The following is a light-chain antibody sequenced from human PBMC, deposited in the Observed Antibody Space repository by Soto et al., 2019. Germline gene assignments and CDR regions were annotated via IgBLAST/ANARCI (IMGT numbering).Light chain of an antibody. CDR1: QSVSSY. CDR2: DAS. Sequence: EIVLTQSPATLSLSPGGRATLSCRASQSVSSYLAWYQQKPGQAPRLLIYDASNRATGIPARFSGSGSGTDFTLTISSPEPEDFAVYYCQQRSNWPLTFGGGTKVDIK. V-gene: IGKV3-11*01. CDR3: QQRSNWPLT. J-gene: IGKJ4*01.